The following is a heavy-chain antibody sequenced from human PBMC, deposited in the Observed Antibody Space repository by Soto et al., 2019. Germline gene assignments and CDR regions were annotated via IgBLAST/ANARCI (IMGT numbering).Heavy chain of an antibody. CDR3: AKFPLSTIFGVVILNWYFDL. Sequence: VQLLESGGGLVQPGGSLRLSCAASGFTFNTYAMSWVRQAPGKGLEWVSSISASGGSTIYADSVKGRVTVSRDNSKNTLYVQMNSLRVEDTAVYYCAKFPLSTIFGVVILNWYFDLWGRGTLVTVSS. CDR1: GFTFNTYA. J-gene: IGHJ2*01. D-gene: IGHD3-3*01. CDR2: ISASGGST. V-gene: IGHV3-23*01.